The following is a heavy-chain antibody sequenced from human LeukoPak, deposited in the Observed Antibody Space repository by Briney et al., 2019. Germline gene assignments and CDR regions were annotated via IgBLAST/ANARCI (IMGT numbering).Heavy chain of an antibody. CDR1: GFTFSSYW. V-gene: IGHV3-74*01. J-gene: IGHJ4*02. CDR3: ANWGLRGYSYGYGDY. Sequence: GGSLRLSCAASGFTFSSYWMHWVRQAPGKGLVWVSRINSDGSSTSYADSVKGRFTISRDNSKNTLYLQMNSPRAEDTAVYYCANWGLRGYSYGYGDYWGQGTLVTVSS. CDR2: INSDGSST. D-gene: IGHD5-18*01.